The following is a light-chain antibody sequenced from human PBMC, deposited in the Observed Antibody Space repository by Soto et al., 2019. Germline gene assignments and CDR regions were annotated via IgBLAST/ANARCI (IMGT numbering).Light chain of an antibody. CDR3: NSYTGSRTHVV. Sequence: QSALTQPASVSGSPGQSITISCTGTSSDVGGYNYVSWYQQHPGKAPKLMIYDVNNRPAGVYNRFSGSKSGNTASLTISGLQAEDEADYYCNSYTGSRTHVVFGGGTKLTVL. CDR1: SSDVGGYNY. J-gene: IGLJ2*01. V-gene: IGLV2-14*01. CDR2: DVN.